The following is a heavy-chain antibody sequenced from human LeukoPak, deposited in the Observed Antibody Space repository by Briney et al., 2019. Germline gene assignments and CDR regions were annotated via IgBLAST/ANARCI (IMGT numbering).Heavy chain of an antibody. CDR1: GFTFSNAW. CDR3: VKDQHCSTISCATRTGFDP. CDR2: ISSTGGST. Sequence: GGSLRLSCAASGFTFSNAWMSWVRQAPGKGLEFVSGISSTGGSTNYPDSVKDRFSISRDNSKNTLYLQMTSLRADDTAVYYCVKDQHCSTISCATRTGFDPWGQGTSVAVSS. J-gene: IGHJ5*02. D-gene: IGHD2-2*01. V-gene: IGHV3-64D*06.